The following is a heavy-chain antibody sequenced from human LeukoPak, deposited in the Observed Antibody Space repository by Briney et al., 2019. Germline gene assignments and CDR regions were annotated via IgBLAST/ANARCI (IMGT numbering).Heavy chain of an antibody. CDR1: GFTFSSYE. CDR3: ARAVAGTYYYYYMDV. V-gene: IGHV3-48*03. D-gene: IGHD6-19*01. CDR2: ISSSGSTI. J-gene: IGHJ6*03. Sequence: GGSLRLSCAASGFTFSSYEMNWVRQAPGKGLECVSYISSSGSTIYYADSVKGRFTISRDNAKNSLYLQMNSLRAEDTAVYYCARAVAGTYYYYYMDVWGKGTTVTVSS.